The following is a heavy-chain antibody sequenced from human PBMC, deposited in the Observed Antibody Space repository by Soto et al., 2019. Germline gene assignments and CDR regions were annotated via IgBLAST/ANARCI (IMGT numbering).Heavy chain of an antibody. V-gene: IGHV1-24*01. CDR2: FDPEDGET. Sequence: ASVKVSCKVSGYTLTELSMHWVRQAPGKGLEWMGGFDPEDGETIYAQKFQGRVTMTEDTSTDTAYMELSSLRSEDTAVYYCATGAGFGSGSYYNGNYSYGVDVWGQGTTVTVSS. J-gene: IGHJ6*02. CDR3: ATGAGFGSGSYYNGNYSYGVDV. CDR1: GYTLTELS. D-gene: IGHD3-10*01.